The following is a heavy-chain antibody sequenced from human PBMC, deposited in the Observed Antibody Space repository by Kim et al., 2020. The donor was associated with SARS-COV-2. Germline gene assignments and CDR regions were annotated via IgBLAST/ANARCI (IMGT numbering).Heavy chain of an antibody. Sequence: GGSLRLSCAASGFILSGSAVHWFRQASGKGLEWVGRIRSTLNNDATAYAASVEGRFTISRDESKNTIYLHMSSLKTEDTAVYYCGTHRIAAAGTAYWGQGTLVTVSS. CDR2: IRSTLNNDAT. J-gene: IGHJ4*02. CDR3: GTHRIAAAGTAY. CDR1: GFILSGSA. V-gene: IGHV3-73*01. D-gene: IGHD6-13*01.